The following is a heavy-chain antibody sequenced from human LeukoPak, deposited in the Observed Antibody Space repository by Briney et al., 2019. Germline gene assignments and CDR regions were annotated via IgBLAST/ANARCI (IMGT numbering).Heavy chain of an antibody. J-gene: IGHJ6*02. V-gene: IGHV4-59*01. CDR2: IYYSGST. CDR1: GGSISSYY. CDR3: ARDNWNYGSSMDV. Sequence: SETLSLTCTVSGGSISSYYWSWIRQPPGKGLEWIGYIYYSGSTNYNPSLKSRVTISVDTSKNQFSLKLSSVTAADTAVYHCARDNWNYGSSMDVWGQGTSVTVSS. D-gene: IGHD1-7*01.